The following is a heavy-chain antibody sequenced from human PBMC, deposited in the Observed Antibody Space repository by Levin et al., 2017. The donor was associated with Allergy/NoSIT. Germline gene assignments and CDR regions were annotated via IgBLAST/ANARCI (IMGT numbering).Heavy chain of an antibody. CDR1: GGSVSSGSYY. D-gene: IGHD3-10*01. Sequence: SETLSLTCTVSGGSVSSGSYYWSWIRQPPGKGLEWIGYIYYSGSTNYNPSLKSRVTISVDTSKNQFSLKLSSVTAADTAVYYCAREGLIGSGSYYNRSDYWGQGTLVTVSS. CDR2: IYYSGST. J-gene: IGHJ4*02. V-gene: IGHV4-61*01. CDR3: AREGLIGSGSYYNRSDY.